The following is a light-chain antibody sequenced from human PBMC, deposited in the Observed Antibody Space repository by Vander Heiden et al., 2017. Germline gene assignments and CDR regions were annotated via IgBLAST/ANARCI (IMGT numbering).Light chain of an antibody. CDR2: EVS. V-gene: IGLV2-8*01. J-gene: IGLJ2*01. CDR1: RRDVCVYNY. CDR3: SSYAGSTVV. Sequence: QSALTQPPSASGSPGQSVTISCTGTRRDVCVYNYVSGDQQHPGKAHKLMIYEVSKRPSGVPDRCSGSKSGNTASLTVSGLQAEDEADYYCSSYAGSTVVFGGGTKLTVL.